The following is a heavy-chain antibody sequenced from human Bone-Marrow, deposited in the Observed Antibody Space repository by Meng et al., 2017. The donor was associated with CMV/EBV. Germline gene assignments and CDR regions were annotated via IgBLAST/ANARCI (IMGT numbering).Heavy chain of an antibody. CDR3: ARRIQPYYFDY. V-gene: IGHV3-7*01. D-gene: IGHD5-18*01. Sequence: GESLKSSCAASGFTFRSHWMSWVRQAPGKGLEWVANIKEDGSEKYYVDSVKGRFIISRDNAKNSLYLQMNSLRAEDTAVYYCARRIQPYYFDYWGQGTLVTVSS. CDR2: IKEDGSEK. CDR1: GFTFRSHW. J-gene: IGHJ4*02.